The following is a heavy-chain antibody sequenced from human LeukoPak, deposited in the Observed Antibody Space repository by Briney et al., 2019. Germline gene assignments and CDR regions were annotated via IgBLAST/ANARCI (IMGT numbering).Heavy chain of an antibody. V-gene: IGHV4-34*01. D-gene: IGHD3-9*01. CDR1: GGSFSGYY. J-gene: IGHJ4*02. CDR3: ARVWYDILTGYQNDFAY. Sequence: SETLSLTCAVYGGSFSGYYWSWIRQPPGKGLEWIGEINHSGSTNYNPSLKSRVTISVDTSKNQFSLKLSSVTAADTAVYYCARVWYDILTGYQNDFAYWGQGTLVTDSS. CDR2: INHSGST.